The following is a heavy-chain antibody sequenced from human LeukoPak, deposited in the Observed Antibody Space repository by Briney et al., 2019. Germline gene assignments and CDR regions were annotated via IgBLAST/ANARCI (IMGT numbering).Heavy chain of an antibody. CDR3: AVGAVGYYFDY. CDR2: IIPIFGTA. V-gene: IGHV1-69*06. Sequence: GASVKVSCKASGYTFTIYGISWVRQAPGQGLEWMGGIIPIFGTANYAQKFQGRVTITADKSTSTAYMELSSLRSEDTAVYYCAVGAVGYYFDYWGQGTLVTVSS. J-gene: IGHJ4*02. D-gene: IGHD1-26*01. CDR1: GYTFTIYG.